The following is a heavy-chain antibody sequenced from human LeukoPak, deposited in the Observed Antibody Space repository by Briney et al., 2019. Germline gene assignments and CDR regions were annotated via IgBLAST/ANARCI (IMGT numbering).Heavy chain of an antibody. D-gene: IGHD2-15*01. Sequence: RGSLRLSCAASGFTVSSNYMSWVRQAPGKGLEWVSVIYSGGSTYYADSVKGRFTISRDNSKNTLYLQMNSLRAEDTAVYYCASSTSQYCSGGSCYHGIDYWGQGTLVTVSS. CDR3: ASSTSQYCSGGSCYHGIDY. J-gene: IGHJ4*02. CDR2: IYSGGST. CDR1: GFTVSSNY. V-gene: IGHV3-53*01.